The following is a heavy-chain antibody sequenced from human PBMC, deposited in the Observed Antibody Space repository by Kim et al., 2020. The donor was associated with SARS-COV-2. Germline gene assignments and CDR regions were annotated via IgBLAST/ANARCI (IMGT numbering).Heavy chain of an antibody. CDR1: GGSISSSSYY. V-gene: IGHV4-39*01. CDR3: ARTRTQNFDY. J-gene: IGHJ4*02. CDR2: IYYSGST. Sequence: SETLSVTCTVSGGSISSSSYYWGWIRQPPGKGLEWIGSIYYSGSTYYNPSLKSRVTISVDTSKNQFSLKLSSVTAADTAVYYCARTRTQNFDYWGQGTLVTVSS. D-gene: IGHD2-2*01.